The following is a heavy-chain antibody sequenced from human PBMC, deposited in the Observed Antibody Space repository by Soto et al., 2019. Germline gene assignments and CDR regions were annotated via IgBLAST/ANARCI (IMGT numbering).Heavy chain of an antibody. D-gene: IGHD1-1*01. CDR3: ARGPEDSDDPRWDY. V-gene: IGHV1-46*02. CDR1: GYNFNQYY. J-gene: IGHJ4*02. Sequence: QVQLMQSGAEVRKPGASVRLSCETSGYNFNQYYIHWVRQAPGQGLEWMGIINLRGGTTDYAHKFRGRGTVTGDTSTKTAYMELRSLRSEDTAMYFCARGPEDSDDPRWDYWGQGTLVAVSS. CDR2: INLRGGTT.